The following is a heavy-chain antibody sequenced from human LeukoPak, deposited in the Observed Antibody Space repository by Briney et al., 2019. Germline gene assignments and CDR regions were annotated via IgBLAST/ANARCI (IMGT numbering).Heavy chain of an antibody. CDR3: ARVYGVQIAAALGY. J-gene: IGHJ4*02. D-gene: IGHD6-13*01. Sequence: PGGSLRLSCAASGFTFSSYAMHWVRQAPGKGLEWVAVISYDGSNKYYADSVKGRFTISRDNSKNTLYLQMNSLRAEDTAVYYCARVYGVQIAAALGYWGQGTLVTVSS. CDR1: GFTFSSYA. V-gene: IGHV3-30-3*01. CDR2: ISYDGSNK.